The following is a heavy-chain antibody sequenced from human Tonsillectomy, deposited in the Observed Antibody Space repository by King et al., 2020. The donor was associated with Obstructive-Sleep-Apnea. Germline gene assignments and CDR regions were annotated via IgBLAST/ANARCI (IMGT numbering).Heavy chain of an antibody. Sequence: VQLVESGAEVKKPGVSVMVSCEASGYTFTSSYIHWVRQAPGQGLEWMGIISPSDSSIIYAQNFQGRVTMTSDTSTSTVYMELSSLRPEDTAVYYCARDPGSSGFDIWGPGTMVTVSS. CDR1: GYTFTSSY. V-gene: IGHV1-46*01. CDR3: ARDPGSSGFDI. D-gene: IGHD2-2*01. CDR2: ISPSDSSI. J-gene: IGHJ3*02.